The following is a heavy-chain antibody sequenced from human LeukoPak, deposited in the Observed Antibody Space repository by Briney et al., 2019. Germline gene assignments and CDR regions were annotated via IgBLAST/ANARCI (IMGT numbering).Heavy chain of an antibody. J-gene: IGHJ5*02. CDR2: IYHSGST. V-gene: IGHV4-4*02. CDR1: GGSISSSNW. CDR3: ARGENWFDP. Sequence: SGTLSLTCAVSGGSISSSNWWSWVRQPPGKGLEWIGEIYHSGSTNYNPSLKSRITISVDTSKNLFSLKLSSVTAADTAIYYCARGENWFDPWGQGTLVTVSS.